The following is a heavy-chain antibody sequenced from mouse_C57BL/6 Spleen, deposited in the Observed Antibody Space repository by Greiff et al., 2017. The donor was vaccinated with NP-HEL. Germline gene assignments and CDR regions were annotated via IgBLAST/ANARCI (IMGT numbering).Heavy chain of an antibody. CDR3: ASGKRGAMDY. CDR2: ISYDGSN. V-gene: IGHV3-6*01. D-gene: IGHD3-2*02. J-gene: IGHJ4*01. Sequence: EVQLQESGPGLVKPSQSLSLTCSVTGYSITSGYYWNWIRQFPGNKLEWMGYISYDGSNNYNPSLKNRISITRDTSKNQFFLKLNSVTTEDTATYYCASGKRGAMDYWGQGTSVTVSS. CDR1: GYSITSGYY.